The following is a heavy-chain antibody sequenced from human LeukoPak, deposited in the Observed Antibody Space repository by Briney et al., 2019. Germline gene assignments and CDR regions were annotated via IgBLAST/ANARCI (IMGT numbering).Heavy chain of an antibody. CDR3: AKDPGPHVY. CDR1: GYTFSSYA. V-gene: IGHV3-23*01. CDR2: FRGRGGST. Sequence: GGSLRLSCTASGYTFSSYAMIWVRHSPGKGLEGLSAFRGRGGSTYYAHPVKGRFTISRENSKHTLYPKKHTVRAEDTAVYYCAKDPGPHVYWGQGTLVTVSS. J-gene: IGHJ4*02.